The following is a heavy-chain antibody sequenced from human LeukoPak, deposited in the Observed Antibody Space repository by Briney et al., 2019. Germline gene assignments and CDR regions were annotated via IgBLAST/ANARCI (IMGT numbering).Heavy chain of an antibody. Sequence: PGGSLRLSCAASGFTFSSYWMSWVRQAPGKGLEWVANIKQDGSEKYYVDSVKGRFTISRDNAKNSLYLQMNSLRAEDTAVYYCARVQAKILVKGLDYGMDVWGQGTTVTVSS. D-gene: IGHD3-9*01. V-gene: IGHV3-7*01. CDR1: GFTFSSYW. CDR2: IKQDGSEK. J-gene: IGHJ6*02. CDR3: ARVQAKILVKGLDYGMDV.